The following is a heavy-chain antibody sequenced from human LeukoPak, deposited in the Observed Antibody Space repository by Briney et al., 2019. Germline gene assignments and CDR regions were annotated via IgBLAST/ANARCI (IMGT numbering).Heavy chain of an antibody. V-gene: IGHV3-30*02. Sequence: GGSLRLSCAASGFTFSIYGIHWVRQAPGKGLEWVAFIRYDGSNKYYADSVKGRFTISRDNSKNTLYLQMNSLRAEDTAVYYCAKQMCSGYYCAHDAFDMWGQGTMVTVSS. CDR1: GFTFSIYG. CDR3: AKQMCSGYYCAHDAFDM. CDR2: IRYDGSNK. D-gene: IGHD3-22*01. J-gene: IGHJ3*02.